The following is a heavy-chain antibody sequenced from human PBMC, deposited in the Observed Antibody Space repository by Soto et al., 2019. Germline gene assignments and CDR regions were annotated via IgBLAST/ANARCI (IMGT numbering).Heavy chain of an antibody. D-gene: IGHD2-21*02. V-gene: IGHV3-15*07. CDR1: SFIFTDAW. J-gene: IGHJ4*02. CDR2: IKSKAVGGTT. Sequence: EVQLVESGGGLVKPGGSLRLSCGGFSFIFTDAWMNWVRQAPGKGLEWVGHIKSKAVGGTTDYAAPVKGRFTISRDDSKNTLYLQMNNLKTEDTAVYYCTWDTSGYFYPRHWGQGTLVTVSS. CDR3: TWDTSGYFYPRH.